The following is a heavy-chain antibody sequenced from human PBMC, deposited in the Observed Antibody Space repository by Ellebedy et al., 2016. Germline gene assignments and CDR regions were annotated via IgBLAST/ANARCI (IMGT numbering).Heavy chain of an antibody. CDR1: GFTFSSYA. CDR3: AKVIGGSSGYSAGLDY. D-gene: IGHD3-22*01. CDR2: ISGSGGST. Sequence: GGSLRLSXAASGFTFSSYAMNWVRQAPGKGLEWVSTISGSGGSTYYADSVKGRFTISRDNSKNTLYLQMNSLRAEDTAVYYCAKVIGGSSGYSAGLDYWGQGTLFTVSS. V-gene: IGHV3-23*01. J-gene: IGHJ4*02.